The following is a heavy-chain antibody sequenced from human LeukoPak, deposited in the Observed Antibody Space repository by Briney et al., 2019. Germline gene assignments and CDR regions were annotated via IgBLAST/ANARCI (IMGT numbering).Heavy chain of an antibody. CDR1: GFTFSNYG. CDR2: IWYDGSNK. D-gene: IGHD6-13*01. Sequence: GGSLRLSCAASGFTFSNYGMHWVRQAPGKGLEWVAVIWYDGSNKYYADSVKGRFTLSRDNSKNTLFLQMNSLRPEDTAVYFCAGDLTQLALFDYWGQGTLVTVSS. J-gene: IGHJ4*02. CDR3: AGDLTQLALFDY. V-gene: IGHV3-33*01.